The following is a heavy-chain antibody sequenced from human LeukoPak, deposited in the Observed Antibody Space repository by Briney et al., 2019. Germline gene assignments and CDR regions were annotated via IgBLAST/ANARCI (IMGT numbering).Heavy chain of an antibody. Sequence: SETLSLTCTVSGYSITSGYYWGWIRQSPGKGLEWIGNIFHSETATYNPSLKSRVTISVDPSKNQFSLKLSSVTAADTAVYYCARLGDSSGYYAFDYWGQGTLVTVSS. V-gene: IGHV4-38-2*02. CDR1: GYSITSGYY. CDR3: ARLGDSSGYYAFDY. CDR2: IFHSETA. J-gene: IGHJ4*02. D-gene: IGHD3-22*01.